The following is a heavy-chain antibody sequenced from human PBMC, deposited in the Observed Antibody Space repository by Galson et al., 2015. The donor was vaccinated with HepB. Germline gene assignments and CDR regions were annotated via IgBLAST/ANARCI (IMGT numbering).Heavy chain of an antibody. Sequence: SLRLSCAASGFTFSSYWMSWVRQAPGKGLEWVANIKQDGSERYYVDSVKGRFTISRDNAKNSLYLQMNSLRAEDTAVYYCARRPRWELTYYYYYGMDVWGQGTTVTVSS. CDR3: ARRPRWELTYYYYYGMDV. CDR2: IKQDGSER. CDR1: GFTFSSYW. J-gene: IGHJ6*02. D-gene: IGHD1-26*01. V-gene: IGHV3-7*03.